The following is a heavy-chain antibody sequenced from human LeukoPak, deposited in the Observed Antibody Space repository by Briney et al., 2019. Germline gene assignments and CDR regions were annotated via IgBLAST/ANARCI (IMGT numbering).Heavy chain of an antibody. Sequence: ASVKVSCKASGYTFTSYYMHWVRQAPGQGLEWMGIINPGGGSTSYAQKFQGRVTMTRETSTSTVYMELSSLRSEDTAVYYCARGAGPTRGGSPWYFDLWGRGTLVTVSS. CDR2: INPGGGST. D-gene: IGHD1-26*01. CDR1: GYTFTSYY. J-gene: IGHJ2*01. CDR3: ARGAGPTRGGSPWYFDL. V-gene: IGHV1-46*01.